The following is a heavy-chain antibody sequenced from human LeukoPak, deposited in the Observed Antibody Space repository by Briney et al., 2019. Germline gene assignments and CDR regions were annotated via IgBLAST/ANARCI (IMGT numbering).Heavy chain of an antibody. CDR3: ARVRYSNYFDY. J-gene: IGHJ4*02. CDR1: GGSFSGYH. D-gene: IGHD4-11*01. V-gene: IGHV4-34*01. CDR2: INHSGST. Sequence: PSETLSLTCAVYGGSFSGYHWSWIRQPPGKGLEWIGEINHSGSTNYNPSLKSRVTISVDTSKNQFSLKLSSVTAADTAVYYCARVRYSNYFDYWGQGTLVTVSS.